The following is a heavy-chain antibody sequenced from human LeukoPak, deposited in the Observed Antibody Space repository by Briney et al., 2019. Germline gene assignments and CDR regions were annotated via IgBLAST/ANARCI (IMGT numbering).Heavy chain of an antibody. V-gene: IGHV3-30*04. J-gene: IGHJ4*02. CDR2: ISYDARGE. Sequence: AGRSPRLSCAASGFAFSRYPMHWVRQAPGKGLDWVAVISYDARGEYYADSVKGRFSISRDNSKNMLYLQMNSLRDEDTAVYYCARAGKQLVRADFDYWGQGTLVTVSS. CDR1: GFAFSRYP. CDR3: ARAGKQLVRADFDY. D-gene: IGHD6-6*01.